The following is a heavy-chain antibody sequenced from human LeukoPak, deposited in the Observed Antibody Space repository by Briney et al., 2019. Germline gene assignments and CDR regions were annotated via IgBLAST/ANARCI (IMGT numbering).Heavy chain of an antibody. CDR2: ISSSSSYI. V-gene: IGHV3-21*01. J-gene: IGHJ4*02. CDR1: GFTFSSYS. CDR3: AREGCSSTSCYILDY. D-gene: IGHD2-2*02. Sequence: GGSLRLSCAASGFTFSSYSMNWVRQAPGKGLEWVSSISSSSSYIYYADSVKGRFTISRDNAKNSLYLQMNSLRAEDTAVYYCAREGCSSTSCYILDYWGQGTLVTVSS.